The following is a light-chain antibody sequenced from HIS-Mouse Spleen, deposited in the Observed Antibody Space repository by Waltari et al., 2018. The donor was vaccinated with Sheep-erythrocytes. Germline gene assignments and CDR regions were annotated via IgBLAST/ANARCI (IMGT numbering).Light chain of an antibody. CDR1: ALPKQY. V-gene: IGLV3-25*03. CDR3: QSADSSGTYPV. Sequence: SYELTQPPSVSVFPGQTARIICSGDALPKQYAYWYQQKPGQAPVLVIYKDSERPSGIPERFSGSSSGTTVTLTISGVQAEDEADYYCQSADSSGTYPVFGGGTKLTVL. J-gene: IGLJ2*01. CDR2: KDS.